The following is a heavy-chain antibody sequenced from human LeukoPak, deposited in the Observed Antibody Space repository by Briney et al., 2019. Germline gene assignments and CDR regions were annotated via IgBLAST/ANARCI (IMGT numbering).Heavy chain of an antibody. D-gene: IGHD1-26*01. CDR2: ISGGGGGI. Sequence: GGSLRLSCAASGLTFNNYAMSWVRRAPGKGLAWVSTISGGGGGIYYADSVKGRYTISRDDSKETLYLLMNSLSAEDTAVYYCAKDSPLIVEATRWGRNVFDIWGQGTMVTVAS. CDR3: AKDSPLIVEATRWGRNVFDI. J-gene: IGHJ3*02. V-gene: IGHV3-23*01. CDR1: GLTFNNYA.